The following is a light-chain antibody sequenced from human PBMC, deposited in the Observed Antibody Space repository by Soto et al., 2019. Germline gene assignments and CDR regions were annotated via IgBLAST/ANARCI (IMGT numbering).Light chain of an antibody. CDR3: HQDGNSPPWT. CDR2: GAS. J-gene: IGKJ1*01. Sequence: EIVLTQSPGTLSLSPGDRATLSCRASQSVSSNFLAWYQQKPGQAHRLLVYGASSRATGIPDRFSGSGSGTAFTLSITRLEPEDFAVYYCHQDGNSPPWTFGQGTEVEIK. V-gene: IGKV3-20*01. CDR1: QSVSSNF.